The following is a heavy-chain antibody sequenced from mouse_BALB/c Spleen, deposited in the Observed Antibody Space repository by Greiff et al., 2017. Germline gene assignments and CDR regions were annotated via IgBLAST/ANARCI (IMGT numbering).Heavy chain of an antibody. CDR1: GFTFSSYA. Sequence: EVKLQESGGGLVKPGGSLKLSCAASGFTFSSYAMSWVRQTPEKRLEWVASISSGGSTYYPDSVKGRFTISRDNARNILYLQMSSLRSEDTAMYYCASGSYFDYWGQGTTLTVSS. J-gene: IGHJ2*01. CDR2: ISSGGST. CDR3: ASGSYFDY. V-gene: IGHV5-6-5*01.